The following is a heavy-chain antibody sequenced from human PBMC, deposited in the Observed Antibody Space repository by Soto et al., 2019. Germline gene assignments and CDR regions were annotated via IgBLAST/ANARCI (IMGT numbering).Heavy chain of an antibody. Sequence: GGSLRLSCAASGFKFSNYAMSWVRQAPGKGLEWVSLISATGGGTYYADSVKGRFTISRDNSHNTLYLQVHSLTAEDTAVYYCAKNRRAGGNSAFYFDFWGQGAQVTVSS. D-gene: IGHD3-16*01. CDR3: AKNRRAGGNSAFYFDF. V-gene: IGHV3-23*01. J-gene: IGHJ4*02. CDR1: GFKFSNYA. CDR2: ISATGGGT.